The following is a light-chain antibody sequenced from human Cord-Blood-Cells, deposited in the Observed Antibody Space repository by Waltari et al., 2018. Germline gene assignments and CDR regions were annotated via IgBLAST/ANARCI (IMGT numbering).Light chain of an antibody. CDR3: QQYGSSPPT. Sequence: EIVLTQSPGTLSLSPGERATLSCRASQSVSSSYLAGYQHKPGQAPRLIIYGASSRATGIPDRFSGSGSGTDFTLTISRLEPEDFAVYYCQQYGSSPPTFGQGTKVEIK. CDR2: GAS. CDR1: QSVSSSY. V-gene: IGKV3-20*01. J-gene: IGKJ1*01.